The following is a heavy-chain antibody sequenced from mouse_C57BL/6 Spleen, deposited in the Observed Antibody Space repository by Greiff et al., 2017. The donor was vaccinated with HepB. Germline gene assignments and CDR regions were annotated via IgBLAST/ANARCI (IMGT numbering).Heavy chain of an antibody. Sequence: VQLQQSGAELARPGASVKLSCKASGYTFTSYGISWVKQRTGQGLEWIGEIYPRSGHTYYNEKFKGKATLTADKSSSTAYMELRSLTSEDSAVYFCAGSGPSYAMDYWGQGTSVTVSS. J-gene: IGHJ4*01. V-gene: IGHV1-81*01. D-gene: IGHD3-2*02. CDR2: IYPRSGHT. CDR1: GYTFTSYG. CDR3: AGSGPSYAMDY.